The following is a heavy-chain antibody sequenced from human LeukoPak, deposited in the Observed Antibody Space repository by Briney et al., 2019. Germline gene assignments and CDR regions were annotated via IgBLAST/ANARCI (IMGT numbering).Heavy chain of an antibody. CDR1: GYTFTSYG. CDR3: AREGYAYYYDSSGYYSDY. J-gene: IGHJ4*02. D-gene: IGHD3-22*01. CDR2: FSAYNGNT. V-gene: IGHV1-18*01. Sequence: ASVKVSCKASGYTFTSYGISWVRQAPGQGLEWMGWFSAYNGNTNYAQKLQGRVTMNTDTSTSTAYMELRSLRSDDTAVYYCAREGYAYYYDSSGYYSDYWGQGTLVTVSS.